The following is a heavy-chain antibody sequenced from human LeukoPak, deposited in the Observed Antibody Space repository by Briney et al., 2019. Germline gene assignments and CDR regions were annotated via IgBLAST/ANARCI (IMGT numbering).Heavy chain of an antibody. CDR1: TFTFADYA. J-gene: IGHJ4*02. V-gene: IGHV3-49*04. CDR3: TRAPYSNYVNLDY. CDR2: IRSKAFGGTS. D-gene: IGHD4-11*01. Sequence: GRSLRLSCKASTFTFADYAMSWVRQAPGKGLEWVGFIRSKAFGGTSEYAASVKSRFTISRDDSKSIVYLQMNSLKTEDTAVYYCTRAPYSNYVNLDYWGQGTLVTVSS.